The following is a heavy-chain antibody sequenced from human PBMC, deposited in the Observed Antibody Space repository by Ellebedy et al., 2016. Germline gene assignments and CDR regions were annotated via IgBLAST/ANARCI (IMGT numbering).Heavy chain of an antibody. CDR1: RVTFRSYW. J-gene: IGHJ4*02. CDR3: AGDLDV. V-gene: IGHV3-74*01. CDR2: INNDGSST. D-gene: IGHD3-3*01. Sequence: GESLKISCAASRVTFRSYWMHWVRQAPGEGLVWVARINNDGSSTNYADSVKGRFTISRDNAENILYLQMNSLRVEDTALYYCAGDLDVWGQGILVTVSS.